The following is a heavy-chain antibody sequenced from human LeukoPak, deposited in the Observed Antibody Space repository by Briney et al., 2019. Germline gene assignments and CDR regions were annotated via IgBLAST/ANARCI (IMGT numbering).Heavy chain of an antibody. CDR3: AKNEGEGDYYYYYMDV. J-gene: IGHJ6*03. CDR2: ISGSGGST. CDR1: GFTFSNHG. V-gene: IGHV3-23*01. D-gene: IGHD3-16*01. Sequence: GGSLRLSCAASGFTFSNHGMNWVRQAPGKGLEWVSAISGSGGSTYYADSVKGRFTISRDNSKNTLYLQMNSLRAEDTAVYYCAKNEGEGDYYYYYMDVWGKGTTVTVSS.